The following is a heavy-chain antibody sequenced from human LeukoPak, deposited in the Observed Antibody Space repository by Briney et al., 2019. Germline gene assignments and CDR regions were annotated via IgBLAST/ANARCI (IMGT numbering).Heavy chain of an antibody. J-gene: IGHJ4*02. Sequence: GGSLRLSCAASGFPFSAYSMNWVRQAPGKGLEWVSSISGSSSYMFCADSVKGRFTISRDNAKNSLYLQMNSLRAEDTAVYYCAKAYYDSSGYSYYFDYWGQGTLVTVSP. CDR1: GFPFSAYS. CDR3: AKAYYDSSGYSYYFDY. CDR2: ISGSSSYM. V-gene: IGHV3-21*01. D-gene: IGHD3-22*01.